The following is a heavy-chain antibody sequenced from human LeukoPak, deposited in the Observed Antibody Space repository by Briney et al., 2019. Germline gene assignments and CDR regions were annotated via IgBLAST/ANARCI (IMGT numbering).Heavy chain of an antibody. CDR3: ARDQEGFDY. CDR1: GFILTELS. J-gene: IGHJ4*02. CDR2: IYPRDGST. Sequence: ASVKVSCKVSGFILTELSMHWVRQAPGQGLEWMGMIYPRDGSTSYAQNFQGRVTVTRDTSTTTVHMELRGLRSEDTAVYYCARDQEGFDYWGQGTVVTVSS. V-gene: IGHV1-46*01.